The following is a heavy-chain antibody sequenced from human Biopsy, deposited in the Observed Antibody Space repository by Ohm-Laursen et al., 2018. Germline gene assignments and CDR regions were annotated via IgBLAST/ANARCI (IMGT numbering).Heavy chain of an antibody. CDR2: ISDSGST. CDR1: GGSFSGYY. V-gene: IGHV4-59*08. Sequence: SQTLSLTCAVYGGSFSGYYWTWIRRPPGKGPEWIGDISDSGSTNYKPSLKSRVIISVNTSKNQFSLNLSSVTAADTAVYYCARRGSGGRSFDHWGQGTLVTVSS. CDR3: ARRGSGGRSFDH. J-gene: IGHJ4*02. D-gene: IGHD2-15*01.